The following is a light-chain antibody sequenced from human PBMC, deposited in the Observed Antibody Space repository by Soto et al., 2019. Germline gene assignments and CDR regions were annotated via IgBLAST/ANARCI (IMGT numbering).Light chain of an antibody. CDR3: QQRSNWPPT. J-gene: IGKJ4*01. V-gene: IGKV3-11*01. CDR2: DAS. CDR1: QSISSY. Sequence: EIVLTQSPATLSLSPGERATLSCRASQSISSYLAWYQPKSGQAPRLLIYDASNRATGIPARFSGSGSGTDFNLTISSLEPEDFAVYYCQQRSNWPPTFGGGTKVEIK.